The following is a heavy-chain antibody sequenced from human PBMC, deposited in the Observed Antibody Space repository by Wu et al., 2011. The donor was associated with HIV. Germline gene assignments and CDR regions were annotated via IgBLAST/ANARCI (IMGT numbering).Heavy chain of an antibody. CDR2: SDPEEGET. CDR3: AACNIEGPRGLRYFYYMDV. CDR1: GYTPTELS. Sequence: QVQLVQSGAEVKKPGASVKVSCKVSGYTPTELSMHWVRQAPGKGLEWMGGSDPEEGETIYAQMFQGRVTMTEDTSIDTAYMELSSLRSEDTAVYFCAACNIEGPRGLRYFYYMDVWGKGTTVTVSS. V-gene: IGHV1-24*01. J-gene: IGHJ6*03. D-gene: IGHD3-10*01.